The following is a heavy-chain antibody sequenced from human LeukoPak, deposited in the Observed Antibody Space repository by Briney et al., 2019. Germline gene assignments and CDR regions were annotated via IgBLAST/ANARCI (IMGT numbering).Heavy chain of an antibody. Sequence: GGSLRLSCAASGFPFSDYGMYWVRQAPGKGLEWLAVISHDGSNKHYADSVKGRITISRDNSMNTLYLQMNSLTAGDTAVYYCAKVRWGSDNALDSWGQGTLVTGSS. CDR2: ISHDGSNK. CDR3: AKVRWGSDNALDS. V-gene: IGHV3-30*18. J-gene: IGHJ4*02. CDR1: GFPFSDYG. D-gene: IGHD3-16*01.